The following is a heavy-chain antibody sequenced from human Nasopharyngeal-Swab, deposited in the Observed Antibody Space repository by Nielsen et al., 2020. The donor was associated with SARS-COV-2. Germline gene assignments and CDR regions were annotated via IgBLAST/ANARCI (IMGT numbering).Heavy chain of an antibody. V-gene: IGHV4-39*01. Sequence: SETLSLTCTVSGGSISSSSYYWGWIRQPPGKGLEWIGSINYSGSTNYNPSLKSRVTISVDTSKNQFSLKLSSVTAADTAVYYCARQYYYDSSGYDDAFDIWGQGTMVTVSS. D-gene: IGHD3-22*01. CDR2: INYSGST. J-gene: IGHJ3*02. CDR3: ARQYYYDSSGYDDAFDI. CDR1: GGSISSSSYY.